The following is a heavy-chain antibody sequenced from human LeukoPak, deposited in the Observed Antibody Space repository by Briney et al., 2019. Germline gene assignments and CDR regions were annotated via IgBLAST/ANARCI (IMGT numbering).Heavy chain of an antibody. Sequence: GGSLRLSCAASGFTFSSYWMHWVRQAPGKGLVWVSRINSDGTSTMFADSAKGRFTISRDNAKNTLYLQMNSLRDEDTAVYYCATAQRYTSFSSDFDYWGQGILVTVSS. CDR2: INSDGTST. V-gene: IGHV3-74*03. CDR3: ATAQRYTSFSSDFDY. D-gene: IGHD2/OR15-2a*01. J-gene: IGHJ4*02. CDR1: GFTFSSYW.